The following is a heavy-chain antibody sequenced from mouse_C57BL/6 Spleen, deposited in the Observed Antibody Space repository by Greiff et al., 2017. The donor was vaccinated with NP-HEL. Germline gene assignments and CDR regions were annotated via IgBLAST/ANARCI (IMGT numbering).Heavy chain of an antibody. V-gene: IGHV1-69*01. Sequence: QVQLKQPGAELVMPGASVKLSCKASGYTFTSYWMHWVKQRPGQGLEWIGEIDPSDSYTNYNQKFKGKSTLTVDKSSSTAYMQLSSLTSEDSAVYYCARRGDDGYYDAMDYWGLGTSVTASS. J-gene: IGHJ4*01. CDR3: ARRGDDGYYDAMDY. D-gene: IGHD2-3*01. CDR1: GYTFTSYW. CDR2: IDPSDSYT.